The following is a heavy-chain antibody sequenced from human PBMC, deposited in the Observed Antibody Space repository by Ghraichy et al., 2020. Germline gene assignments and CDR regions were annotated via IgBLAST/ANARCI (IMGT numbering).Heavy chain of an antibody. CDR3: AGDRDHAFDL. CDR2: ISSTNVI. CDR1: GFTFNKYS. J-gene: IGHJ3*01. V-gene: IGHV3-48*02. D-gene: IGHD3-10*01. Sequence: GGSLRLSCAASGFTFNKYSMDWVRQAPGKGLEWISYISSTNVIYYAESVKGRFTISRDNAKNSLYLQMHSLRDGDTAVYYCAGDRDHAFDLWGQGTMVTVSS.